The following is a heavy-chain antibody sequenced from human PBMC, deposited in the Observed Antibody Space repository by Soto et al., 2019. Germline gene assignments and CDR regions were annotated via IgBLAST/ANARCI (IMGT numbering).Heavy chain of an antibody. J-gene: IGHJ5*02. Sequence: QVHLVQSGAEVKKPGSSVKVSCKASGVTLGTFAIGWVRQAPGQGLEWMGGIIPKYGTPNYARKFQGRVKISADESTMTVYMEMGSLRYEDTAVYYCARCLVAYQLVETHLFETWGQGTQVTVSS. CDR1: GVTLGTFA. CDR2: IIPKYGTP. D-gene: IGHD2-15*01. V-gene: IGHV1-69*01. CDR3: ARCLVAYQLVETHLFET.